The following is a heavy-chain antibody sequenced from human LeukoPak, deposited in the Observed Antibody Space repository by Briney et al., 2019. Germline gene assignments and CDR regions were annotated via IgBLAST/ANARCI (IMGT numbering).Heavy chain of an antibody. J-gene: IGHJ4*01. CDR2: INHSGST. CDR1: GGSFSGYY. D-gene: IGHD6-19*01. Sequence: SETLSLTCAVYGGSFSGYYWSWIRQPPGKGLEWIGEINHSGSTNYNPSLKSRVTISVDTSKNQFSLKLSSVTAADTAVYYCARSVGAVAAAPFDYWGHGTLVTVSS. V-gene: IGHV4-34*01. CDR3: ARSVGAVAAAPFDY.